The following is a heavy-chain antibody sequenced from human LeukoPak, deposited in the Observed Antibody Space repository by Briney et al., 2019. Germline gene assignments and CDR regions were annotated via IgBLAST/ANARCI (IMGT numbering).Heavy chain of an antibody. CDR2: ISSSSSYI. CDR3: ARGEPGYCSGGSCYPFDY. D-gene: IGHD2-15*01. J-gene: IGHJ4*02. V-gene: IGHV3-21*01. Sequence: PGGSLRLSCAASGFTFSSYSMNWVRQAPGKGLEWVSSISSSSSYIYYADSVKGRFTISRDNAKNSLYLQMNSLRAEDTAVYYCARGEPGYCSGGSCYPFDYWGQGTLVTVSS. CDR1: GFTFSSYS.